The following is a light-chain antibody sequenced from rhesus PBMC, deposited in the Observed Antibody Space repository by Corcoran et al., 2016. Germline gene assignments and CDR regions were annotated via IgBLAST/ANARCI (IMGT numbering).Light chain of an antibody. Sequence: DIQMTQSPSSLSASVGDRVTITCRASENVHSYLHWYQRKPGKAPNHLVYQTSTLRSGVPPRFSGSGSGTDFTLTISNLQPEDFATYFCQHSYGTPFTFGPGTKLDLK. J-gene: IGKJ3*01. CDR1: ENVHSY. V-gene: IGKV1-74*01. CDR3: QHSYGTPFT. CDR2: QTS.